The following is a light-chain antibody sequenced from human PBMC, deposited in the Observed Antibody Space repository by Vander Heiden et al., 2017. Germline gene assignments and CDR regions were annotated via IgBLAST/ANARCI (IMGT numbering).Light chain of an antibody. J-gene: IGKJ4*01. V-gene: IGKV1-33*01. CDR1: QDISNY. CDR3: QQYYNLPLT. CDR2: DAS. Sequence: DIKMTQSPSSLSASVGDRVTITCQASQDISNYLNWYQQKPGKAPKLLIYDASNLETGVPSRFSGSGSGTDFTFTISSLQPEDIATYYCQQYYNLPLTFAGGINVEI.